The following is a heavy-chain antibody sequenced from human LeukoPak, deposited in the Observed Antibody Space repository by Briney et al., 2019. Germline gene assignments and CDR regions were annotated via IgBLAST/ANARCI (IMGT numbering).Heavy chain of an antibody. D-gene: IGHD1-14*01. CDR1: GFTFSSYE. Sequence: GGSLRLSCAASGFTFSSYEMNWVRQAQGKGLEGVSYISSCGSTIYYADSVKCRFTISRDNAKNSLYLQMNSLRAEDTAVYYGARVGPWVNPNYYYYMDVWGKGTTVTVSS. CDR2: ISSCGSTI. J-gene: IGHJ6*03. V-gene: IGHV3-48*03. CDR3: ARVGPWVNPNYYYYMDV.